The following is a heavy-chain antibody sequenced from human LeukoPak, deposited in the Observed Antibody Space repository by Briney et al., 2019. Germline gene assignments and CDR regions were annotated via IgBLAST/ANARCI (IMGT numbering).Heavy chain of an antibody. J-gene: IGHJ4*02. CDR2: IYTSGST. Sequence: SEPLSLTCSVSGGSISSYYWSWIRQPPRKELEWIGYIYTSGSTNYNPSLKSRVTISVDTSKNQFALKLSSVTAADTAVYYCARGWYSSASYYFDYWGQGTLVTVSS. CDR1: GGSISSYY. CDR3: ARGWYSSASYYFDY. V-gene: IGHV4-4*09. D-gene: IGHD6-25*01.